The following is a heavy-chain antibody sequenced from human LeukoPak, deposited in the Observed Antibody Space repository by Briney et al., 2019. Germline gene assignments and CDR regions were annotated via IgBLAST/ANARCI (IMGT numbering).Heavy chain of an antibody. CDR2: IYHSGST. D-gene: IGHD6-6*01. CDR1: GYSISSGYY. J-gene: IGHJ4*02. CDR3: ARDSSSAEGVDY. Sequence: SETLSLTCTVSGYSISSGYYWGWIRQPPGKGLEWIGSIYHSGSTYYNPSLKSRVTISVDTSKNQFSLKLSSVTAADTAVYYCARDSSSAEGVDYWGQGTLVTVS. V-gene: IGHV4-38-2*02.